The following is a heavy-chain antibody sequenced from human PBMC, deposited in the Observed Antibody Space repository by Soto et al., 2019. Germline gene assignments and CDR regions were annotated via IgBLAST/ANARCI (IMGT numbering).Heavy chain of an antibody. J-gene: IGHJ6*02. Sequence: QVQLVQSGAEVKKPGSSVKVSCKASGGTLSSYAISWVRQAPGQGLEWMGGIIPIIGTANYAQKFQGRVTITADESTSTAYMELSSLRSEDTAVYYCARELTGAEYYSYGMDVWGQGPTVTVSS. D-gene: IGHD1-26*01. CDR3: ARELTGAEYYSYGMDV. CDR1: GGTLSSYA. CDR2: IIPIIGTA. V-gene: IGHV1-69*01.